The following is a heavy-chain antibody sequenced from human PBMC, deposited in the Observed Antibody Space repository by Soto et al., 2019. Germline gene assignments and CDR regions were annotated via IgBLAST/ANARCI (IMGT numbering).Heavy chain of an antibody. Sequence: AETLSLTCTVSGGSISSYYWSWIRQPPGKGLEWIGYIYYSGSTNYNPSLKSRVTISVDTSKNQFSLKLSSVTAADTAVYYCARLLHDYIKTGWFDPWGQGTLVTVSS. V-gene: IGHV4-59*01. CDR1: GGSISSYY. J-gene: IGHJ5*02. D-gene: IGHD4-4*01. CDR3: ARLLHDYIKTGWFDP. CDR2: IYYSGST.